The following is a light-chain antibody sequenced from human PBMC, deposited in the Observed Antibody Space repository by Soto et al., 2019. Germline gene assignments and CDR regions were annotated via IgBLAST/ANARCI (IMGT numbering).Light chain of an antibody. Sequence: EIVMTQSPATLSVSPGVRATLSCRASQSISDTLAWYQQKPGQAPRLLIYGASKRPTGFPARFSGSGSGTDFTLTISSLQSEYFAVYYCQQYNNWPWTFGQGTKVEI. J-gene: IGKJ1*01. CDR3: QQYNNWPWT. V-gene: IGKV3-15*01. CDR2: GAS. CDR1: QSISDT.